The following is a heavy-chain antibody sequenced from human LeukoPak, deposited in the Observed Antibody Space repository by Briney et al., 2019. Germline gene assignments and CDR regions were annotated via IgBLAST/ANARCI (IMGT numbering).Heavy chain of an antibody. Sequence: GGSLRLSCAASGFTFSSYEMNWVRQAPGKGLEWVSYISSSGSTIYYADSVKGRFTISRDNAKNSLCLQMNSLRAEDTAVYYCASLAIEYQLLANQIDYWGQGTLVTVSS. CDR2: ISSSGSTI. V-gene: IGHV3-48*03. CDR3: ASLAIEYQLLANQIDY. CDR1: GFTFSSYE. D-gene: IGHD2-2*01. J-gene: IGHJ4*02.